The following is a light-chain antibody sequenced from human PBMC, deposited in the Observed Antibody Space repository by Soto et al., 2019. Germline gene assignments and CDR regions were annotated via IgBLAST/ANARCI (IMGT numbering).Light chain of an antibody. CDR2: DVS. CDR1: SSDVGGYHY. CDR3: SSYTSSSTDVV. V-gene: IGLV2-14*01. J-gene: IGLJ2*01. Sequence: QSALTQPASVSGSPGQSITISCTGTSSDVGGYHYVSWYQQHPGKAPILMIYDVSNRPSGVSNRFSGSKSGNTASLTISGLQAEDEDDYYCSSYTSSSTDVVFGGGTKLTVL.